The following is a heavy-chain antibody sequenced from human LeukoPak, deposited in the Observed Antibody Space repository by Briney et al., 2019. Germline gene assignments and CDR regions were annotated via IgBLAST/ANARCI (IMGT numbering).Heavy chain of an antibody. D-gene: IGHD6-13*01. CDR1: GGSISSYY. CDR2: IYTSGST. J-gene: IGHJ4*02. CDR3: AREIFDSSSWFATPYYFDN. Sequence: SETLSLTCTVSGGSISSYYWSWIRQPAGKGLEWIGRIYTSGSTNYNPSLKGRVTMSVDTSKNQFSLKLSSVTAADTAVYYCAREIFDSSSWFATPYYFDNWGQGTLVTVSS. V-gene: IGHV4-4*07.